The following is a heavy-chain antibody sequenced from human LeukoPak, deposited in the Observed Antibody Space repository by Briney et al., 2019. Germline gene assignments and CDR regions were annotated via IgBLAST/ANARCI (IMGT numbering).Heavy chain of an antibody. D-gene: IGHD6-6*01. V-gene: IGHV3-23*01. CDR2: ISGSGGST. J-gene: IGHJ4*02. Sequence: GGSLRLSCAASGFTFSSYAMSWVRQAPGKGLEWVSAISGSGGSTYYADSVKGRFTISRDNSKNTLYLQMNSLRAEDTAVYYGAREYSSSVGFDYWGQGTLVTVSS. CDR3: AREYSSSVGFDY. CDR1: GFTFSSYA.